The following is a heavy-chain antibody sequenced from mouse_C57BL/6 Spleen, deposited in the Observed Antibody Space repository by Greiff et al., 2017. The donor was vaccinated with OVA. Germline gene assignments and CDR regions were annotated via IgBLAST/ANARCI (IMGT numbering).Heavy chain of an antibody. CDR1: GFTFSDYG. D-gene: IGHD2-4*01. CDR3: ARMIKYYFDY. CDR2: ISSGSRTI. V-gene: IGHV5-17*01. Sequence: EVNVVESGGGLVKPGGSLKLSCAASGFTFSDYGMHWVRQAPEKGLEWVAYISSGSRTIYYADTVKGRFTISRDNAKNTLFLQMTSLSSEDTAMYYCARMIKYYFDYWGQGTTLTVSS. J-gene: IGHJ2*01.